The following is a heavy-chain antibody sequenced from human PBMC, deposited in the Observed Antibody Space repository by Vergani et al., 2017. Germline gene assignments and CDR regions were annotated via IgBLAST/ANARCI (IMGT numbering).Heavy chain of an antibody. Sequence: EVQLFESGGGLVQPGGSLRLSCAASGFTFSSYAMSWVRQAPGQGLEWVSAISGSGGSTYYAESVKGRFTISRDNSKNTLYLQMNSLRAEDTAVYYCAKDLGLLWFGELSGGMDVGGQGTTVTVSS. CDR1: GFTFSSYA. V-gene: IGHV3-23*01. D-gene: IGHD3-10*01. J-gene: IGHJ6*02. CDR2: ISGSGGST. CDR3: AKDLGLLWFGELSGGMDV.